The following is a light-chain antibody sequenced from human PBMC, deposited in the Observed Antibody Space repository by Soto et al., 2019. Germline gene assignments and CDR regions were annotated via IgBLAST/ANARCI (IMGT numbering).Light chain of an antibody. CDR1: SSDVGSYNL. J-gene: IGLJ3*02. CDR2: EAT. V-gene: IGLV2-23*01. CDR3: CSYAGGSTLV. Sequence: QAVLTQPASVSGSPGQSTTISCTGTSSDVGSYNLVSWYQQHPGKAPKLIIYEATERPSGVSNRFSGSKSGNTASLTISGLQAEDEADYYCCSYAGGSTLVFGGGTKLTVL.